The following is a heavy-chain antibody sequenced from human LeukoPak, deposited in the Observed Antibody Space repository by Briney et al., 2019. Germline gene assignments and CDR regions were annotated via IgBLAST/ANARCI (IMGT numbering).Heavy chain of an antibody. Sequence: ASVKFSCKASGHTFTDYFIHWIRQAPGQGLEWLGWINPNSGATSYAQKFQGRVTMTRDTSINTGNMELTGLRFDDTAVYYCARELSAVGRWGAFDMWGQGTMVTVSS. CDR1: GHTFTDYF. J-gene: IGHJ3*02. CDR2: INPNSGAT. CDR3: ARELSAVGRWGAFDM. V-gene: IGHV1-2*02. D-gene: IGHD6-13*01.